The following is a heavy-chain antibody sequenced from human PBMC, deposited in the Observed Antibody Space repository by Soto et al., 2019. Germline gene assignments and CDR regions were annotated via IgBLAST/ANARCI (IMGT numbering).Heavy chain of an antibody. CDR1: GFTFSSYG. CDR2: IWYDGSNK. J-gene: IGHJ4*02. CDR3: AKGQPATVTYFDS. D-gene: IGHD2-21*02. Sequence: GGSLRLSCAASGFTFSSYGMHWVRQAPGKGLEWVAVIWYDGSNKYYADSVKGRFTISRDNSKNTLYLQMNSLRAEDTAVYYCAKGQPATVTYFDSWGQGTLVTVSS. V-gene: IGHV3-33*06.